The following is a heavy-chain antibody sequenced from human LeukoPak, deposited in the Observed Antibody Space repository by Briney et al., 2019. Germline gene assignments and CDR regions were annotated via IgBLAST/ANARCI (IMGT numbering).Heavy chain of an antibody. V-gene: IGHV3-15*01. J-gene: IGHJ6*02. D-gene: IGHD3-10*01. CDR2: IKSKTDGGTT. Sequence: PGGSLRLSCAASGFTFSNAWMSWVRQAPGKGLEWVGRIKSKTDGGTTDYAAPVKGRFTISRDDSKNTLYLQMNSLKTEDTAVYYCTTDYGSARRNYYYYGMDVWGQGTTVTVSS. CDR3: TTDYGSARRNYYYYGMDV. CDR1: GFTFSNAW.